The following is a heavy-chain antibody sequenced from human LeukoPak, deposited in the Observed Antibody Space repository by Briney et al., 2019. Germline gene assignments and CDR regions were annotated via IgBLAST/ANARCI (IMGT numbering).Heavy chain of an antibody. D-gene: IGHD2-21*01. CDR3: ARENLAYCDGECYDYYYYGMDV. J-gene: IGHJ6*02. Sequence: PSETLSLTCTVSGGSISSYYWSWIRQPPGKGLEWIGYIFYSGSTNYNPSLKSRVTISVTTSKNQFSLELSSVTAADTAVYYCARENLAYCDGECYDYYYYGMDVWGQGTTVTVSS. CDR2: IFYSGST. CDR1: GGSISSYY. V-gene: IGHV4-59*01.